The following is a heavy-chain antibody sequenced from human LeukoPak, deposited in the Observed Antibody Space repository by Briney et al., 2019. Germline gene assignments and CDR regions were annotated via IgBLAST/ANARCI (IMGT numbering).Heavy chain of an antibody. J-gene: IGHJ3*02. D-gene: IGHD3-3*01. CDR2: ISGGGYNT. V-gene: IGHV3-23*01. CDR1: GFTFSNYA. CDR3: AKDGNYDFWSGTPFFDI. Sequence: PGGSLRLSCAASGFTFSNYAMNWVRQAPGKGLEWVSTISGGGYNTYYADSVKGRFTISRDNSKNTLYLQMNSLRAEDTAVYYCAKDGNYDFWSGTPFFDIWGQGTMVTVSS.